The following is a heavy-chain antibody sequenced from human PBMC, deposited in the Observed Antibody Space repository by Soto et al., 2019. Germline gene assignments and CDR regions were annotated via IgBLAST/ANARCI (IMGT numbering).Heavy chain of an antibody. D-gene: IGHD3-22*01. CDR2: IYPGDSDT. Sequence: PGESLKICKSVSGYSFTNYWIGRVLQMTGKGLEWMGIIYPGDSDTRYSPSFQGQVTISADKSISTAYLQWSSLKASDTAMYYCARCNYDSSGYYPPSYWGQGTLVTVS. CDR1: GYSFTNYW. J-gene: IGHJ4*02. CDR3: ARCNYDSSGYYPPSY. V-gene: IGHV5-51*01.